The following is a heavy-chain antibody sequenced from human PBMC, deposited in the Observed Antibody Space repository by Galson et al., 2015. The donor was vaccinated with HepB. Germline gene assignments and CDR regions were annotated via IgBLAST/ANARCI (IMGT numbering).Heavy chain of an antibody. CDR1: GFRFNIYD. V-gene: IGHV3-23*01. J-gene: IGHJ6*02. D-gene: IGHD6-6*01. CDR3: AKGAYMSSYSLYGMDA. CDR2: ITNSGGRR. Sequence: LRLSCAASGFRFNIYDMSWVRQAPGKGLEWVSGITNSGGRRYYAEPGKGRFTISRDNSKNTVFRQMSSLRAEDTAIYYCAKGAYMSSYSLYGMDAWGQGTTVIVSS.